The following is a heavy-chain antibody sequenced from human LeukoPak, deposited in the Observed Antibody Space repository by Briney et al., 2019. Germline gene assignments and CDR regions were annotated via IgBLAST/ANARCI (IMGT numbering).Heavy chain of an antibody. D-gene: IGHD4-17*01. Sequence: SGTPSLTCCNSSDSTSSYYCSWIRQPSGKGLEWIGSIYYSGNTNSNPSLKSRVTISVDTSKNQFSLKLSSVTAADTAVYYCARSFGDYEGNWFDPWGQGTLVTVSS. CDR2: IYYSGNT. J-gene: IGHJ5*02. V-gene: IGHV4-59*12. CDR3: ARSFGDYEGNWFDP. CDR1: SDSTSSYY.